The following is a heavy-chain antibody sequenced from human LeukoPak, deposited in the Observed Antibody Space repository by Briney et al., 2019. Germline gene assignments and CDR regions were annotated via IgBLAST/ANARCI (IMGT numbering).Heavy chain of an antibody. CDR3: ARGTAGARGGPQTYYYYYYGMDV. Sequence: ASVKVSCTASGYTFSDYAMHWVRQAPGQRFEWMGWIDAGNGDTRYSQKFQGRVTITRDTSASTAYIELRSLRSEDTAMYYCARGTAGARGGPQTYYYYYYGMDVWGQGTTVTVSS. CDR2: IDAGNGDT. V-gene: IGHV1-3*01. D-gene: IGHD1-26*01. J-gene: IGHJ6*02. CDR1: GYTFSDYA.